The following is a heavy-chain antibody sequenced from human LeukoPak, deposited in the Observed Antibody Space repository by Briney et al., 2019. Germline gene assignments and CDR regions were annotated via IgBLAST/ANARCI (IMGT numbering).Heavy chain of an antibody. CDR1: GFTFGDYA. CDR2: IRSKAYGGTT. CDR3: TRGHLWFGELLPDY. J-gene: IGHJ4*02. D-gene: IGHD3-10*01. V-gene: IGHV3-49*04. Sequence: PGGSLRLSCTASGFTFGDYAMSWVRQAPGKGLEWVGFIRSKAYGGTTEYAASVKGRFTISRDDSKSIAYLQMNSLKTEDTAVYYCTRGHLWFGELLPDYWGQGTLVTVSS.